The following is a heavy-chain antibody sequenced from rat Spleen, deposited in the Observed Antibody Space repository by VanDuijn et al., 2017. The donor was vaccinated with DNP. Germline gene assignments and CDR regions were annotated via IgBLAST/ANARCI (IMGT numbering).Heavy chain of an antibody. CDR2: INKESRKK. D-gene: IGHD1-11*01. CDR1: GFNFNDYW. CDR3: AKGPNYGGDSDYFDY. V-gene: IGHV4-2*01. J-gene: IGHJ2*01. Sequence: EVKLVESGGGLVQPGRSLKLSCAASGFNFNDYWMGWVRQAPGKGLERIGEINKESRKKNYSPSSKDKFTISRDNAQNTLYLQMSKLGSEDTAIYYCAKGPNYGGDSDYFDYWGQGVMVTVSS.